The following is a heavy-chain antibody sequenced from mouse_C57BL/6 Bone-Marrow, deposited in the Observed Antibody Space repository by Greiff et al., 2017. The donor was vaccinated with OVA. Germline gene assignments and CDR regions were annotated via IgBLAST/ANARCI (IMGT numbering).Heavy chain of an antibody. D-gene: IGHD4-1*01. Sequence: EVQLQQSGPELVKPGASVKISCKASGYSFTDYNMNWVKQSTGKSLEWIGVINPNYGTTSYNQKFKGKATLTVDQSSSTAYMQLNSLTSEDSAVYYCARSSNCFHYYAMDYWGQGTSVTVSS. CDR1: GYSFTDYN. CDR2: INPNYGTT. V-gene: IGHV1-39*01. J-gene: IGHJ4*01. CDR3: ARSSNCFHYYAMDY.